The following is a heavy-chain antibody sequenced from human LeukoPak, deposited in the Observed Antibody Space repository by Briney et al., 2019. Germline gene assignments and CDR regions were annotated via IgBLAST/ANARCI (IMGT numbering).Heavy chain of an antibody. CDR1: GGSISSYY. J-gene: IGHJ4*02. V-gene: IGHV4-59*01. CDR3: ARGDYDILTGYYTLDY. Sequence: PSESLSLTCTVSGGSISSYYWSWIRQPPRKGLGWIGYIYYSGSTNHTPSLKSRVTISVDTSKNQFARKLSSVTATDTAVYYCARGDYDILTGYYTLDYWGQGTLVTVSS. D-gene: IGHD3-9*01. CDR2: IYYSGST.